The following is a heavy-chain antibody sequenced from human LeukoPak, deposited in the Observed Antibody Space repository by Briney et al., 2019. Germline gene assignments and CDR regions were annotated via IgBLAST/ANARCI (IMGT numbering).Heavy chain of an antibody. CDR2: ISYDGSSK. D-gene: IGHD1-1*01. J-gene: IGHJ6*02. CDR1: GFTFSSYG. Sequence: GRSLRLSCAASGFTFSSYGMHWVRQAPGKGLEWVAVISYDGSSKYYADSVKGRFTISRDNSKNTLYLQMNSLRAEDTAVYYCALEPSYYYYYGMDVWGQGTTVTVSS. V-gene: IGHV3-30*03. CDR3: ALEPSYYYYYGMDV.